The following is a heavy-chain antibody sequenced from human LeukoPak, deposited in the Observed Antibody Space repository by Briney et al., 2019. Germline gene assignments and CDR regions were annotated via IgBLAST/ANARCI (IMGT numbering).Heavy chain of an antibody. CDR1: AGSIISGSYY. CDR3: AREAGYYYDSSGRRSDY. V-gene: IGHV4-61*02. CDR2: LSTSGST. D-gene: IGHD3-22*01. J-gene: IGHJ4*02. Sequence: TPSETLSPTSPVYAGSIISGSYYCSWIRHPARKGLEWIGRLSTSGSTNYNPSLKSRVTISVDTSKNQFSLKLSSVTAADTAVYYCAREAGYYYDSSGRRSDYWGQGTLVTVSS.